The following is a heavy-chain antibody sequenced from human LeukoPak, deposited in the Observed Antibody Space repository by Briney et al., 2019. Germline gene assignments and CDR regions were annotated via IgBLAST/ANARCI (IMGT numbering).Heavy chain of an antibody. V-gene: IGHV3-11*06. CDR2: ITNSGNSK. CDR1: GFAVSNNY. D-gene: IGHD3-22*01. Sequence: GGSLRLSCAASGFAVSNNYMTWVRQAPGKGLEWVSYITNSGNSKSYADSVKGRFTISRDNTKNSLYLQMNGLRAEDTAVYYCARTRSSGYSTFDYWGQGILVTVSS. J-gene: IGHJ4*02. CDR3: ARTRSSGYSTFDY.